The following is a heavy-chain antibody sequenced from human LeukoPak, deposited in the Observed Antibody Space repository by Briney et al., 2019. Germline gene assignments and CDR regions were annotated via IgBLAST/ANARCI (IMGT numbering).Heavy chain of an antibody. CDR1: GFTFSTYG. J-gene: IGHJ4*02. D-gene: IGHD3-10*01. Sequence: GGSLRLSCVASGFTFSTYGMHWVRQAPGKGLEWVALISNDGSNKKYPDSVKGRFSISRDNSKNTLYLQMNSLRAEDTAVYYCAKGFGELPTYWGQGTLVTVSS. CDR2: ISNDGSNK. CDR3: AKGFGELPTY. V-gene: IGHV3-30*18.